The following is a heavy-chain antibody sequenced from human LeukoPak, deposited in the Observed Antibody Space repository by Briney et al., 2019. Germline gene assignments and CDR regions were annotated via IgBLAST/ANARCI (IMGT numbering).Heavy chain of an antibody. CDR3: ARAGSTHYDILTGYQGNSDY. CDR2: ISSSGSTI. Sequence: KTGGSLRLSCAASGFTFSDYYMSWIRQAPGKGLEWVSYISSSGSTIYYADSVKGRFTISRDKAKNSLYLQMNSLRAEDTAVYYCARAGSTHYDILTGYQGNSDYWGQGTLVTVSS. V-gene: IGHV3-11*01. J-gene: IGHJ4*02. D-gene: IGHD3-9*01. CDR1: GFTFSDYY.